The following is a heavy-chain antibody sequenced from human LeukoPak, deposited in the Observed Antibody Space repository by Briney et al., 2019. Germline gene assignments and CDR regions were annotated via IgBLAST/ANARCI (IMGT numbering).Heavy chain of an antibody. CDR2: IYYSGST. Sequence: SETLSLTCTVSGDSISSSSYYWGWIRQPLGKGLEWIGSIYYSGSTYYNPSLKSRVTISVDVSDNQIFLKLNSVTAADTAVYYCARQPARNWFDPWGQGTLVTVSS. CDR3: ARQPARNWFDP. CDR1: GDSISSSSYY. V-gene: IGHV4-39*01. J-gene: IGHJ5*02.